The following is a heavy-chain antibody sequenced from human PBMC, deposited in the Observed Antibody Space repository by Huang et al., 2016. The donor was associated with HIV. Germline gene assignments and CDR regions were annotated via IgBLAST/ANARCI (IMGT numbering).Heavy chain of an antibody. CDR3: VRSTSGYYYRTDY. V-gene: IGHV5-51*01. CDR2: IYPGYSDT. D-gene: IGHD3-22*01. J-gene: IGHJ4*02. CDR1: GFSFTNYW. Sequence: EVQLAQSGPEVKKPGESLKISCKGSGFSFTNYWIGWVRQMPGKGLEWMGIIYPGYSDTKYSPSFQGQVTISADKSISTAYLQWSSLKASDTAMYYCVRSTSGYYYRTDYWGQGTLVTVSS.